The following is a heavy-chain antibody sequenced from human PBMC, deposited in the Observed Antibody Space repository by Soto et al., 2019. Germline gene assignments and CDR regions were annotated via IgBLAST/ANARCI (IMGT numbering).Heavy chain of an antibody. D-gene: IGHD5-18*01. CDR1: GFTFSSYS. V-gene: IGHV3-21*01. CDR2: ISSSSSYI. J-gene: IGHJ6*03. CDR3: ARSGYSYGYIYGYYYYMDV. Sequence: GGSLRLSCAASGFTFSSYSMNWVRQAPGKGLEWVSSISSSSSYIYYADSVKGRFTISRDNAKNSLYLQMNSLRAEDTAVYYCARSGYSYGYIYGYYYYMDVWGKGTTVTVSS.